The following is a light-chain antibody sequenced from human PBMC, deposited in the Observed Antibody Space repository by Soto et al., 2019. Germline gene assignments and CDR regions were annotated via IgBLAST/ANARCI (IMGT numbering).Light chain of an antibody. V-gene: IGKV1D-16*01. CDR3: QHYNSYSEA. Sequence: DIRLTHSAASVSASGGDRVPITCRASEALXCWLVWYQQKPGRAPQFLXNSASSLQNGVPSRLTGSGSGTEFTLTISSLQPDDFANYYCQHYNSYSEAVGQGTKVEIK. CDR2: SAS. CDR1: EALXCW. J-gene: IGKJ1*01.